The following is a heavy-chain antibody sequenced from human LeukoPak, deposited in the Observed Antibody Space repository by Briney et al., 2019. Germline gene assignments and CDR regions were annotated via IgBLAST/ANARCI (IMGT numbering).Heavy chain of an antibody. CDR1: GFTFSSYA. CDR3: AKNYYGSGSPYNWFDP. CDR2: ISGSGGST. J-gene: IGHJ5*02. D-gene: IGHD3-10*01. Sequence: RGSLRLSCAASGFTFSSYAMSWVRQAPGKGLEWVSAISGSGGSTYYADSVKGRFTISRDNSKNTLYLQMNSLRAEDTAVYYCAKNYYGSGSPYNWFDPWGQGTLVTVSS. V-gene: IGHV3-23*01.